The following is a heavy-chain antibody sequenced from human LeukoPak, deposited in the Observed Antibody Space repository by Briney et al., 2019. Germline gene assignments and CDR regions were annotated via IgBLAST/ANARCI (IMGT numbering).Heavy chain of an antibody. CDR2: INHSGST. V-gene: IGHV4-34*01. CDR3: ARSHYYDSSGSHNNWFDP. CDR1: GGSFSGYY. J-gene: IGHJ5*02. D-gene: IGHD3-22*01. Sequence: PSETLSLTCAVYGGSFSGYYWSWIRQPPGKGLEWIGEINHSGSTNYNPSLKSRVTISVDTSKDQFSLKLSSVTAADTAVYYCARSHYYDSSGSHNNWFDPWGQGTLVTVSS.